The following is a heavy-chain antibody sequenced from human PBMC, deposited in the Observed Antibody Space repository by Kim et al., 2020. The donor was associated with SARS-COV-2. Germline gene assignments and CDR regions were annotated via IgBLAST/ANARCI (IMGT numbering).Heavy chain of an antibody. D-gene: IGHD3-10*01. Sequence: GESLKISCKGSGYSFTSYWIGWVRQMPGKGLEWMGIIYPGDSDTRYSPSFQGQVTISADKSISTAYLQWSSLKASDTAMYYCARRGFSITMVRGVPIPDRYGMDVWGQGTTVTVSS. V-gene: IGHV5-51*01. CDR1: GYSFTSYW. J-gene: IGHJ6*02. CDR2: IYPGDSDT. CDR3: ARRGFSITMVRGVPIPDRYGMDV.